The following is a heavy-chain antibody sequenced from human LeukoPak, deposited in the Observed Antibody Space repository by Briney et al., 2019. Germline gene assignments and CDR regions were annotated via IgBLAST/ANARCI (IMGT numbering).Heavy chain of an antibody. V-gene: IGHV3-23*01. J-gene: IGHJ1*01. CDR1: GFTFSSYA. D-gene: IGHD3-22*01. Sequence: PGGSLRLSCAASGFTFSSYAMSWVRQAPGKGLEWVSAISGSGGSTYYADSVKGRFTISRDNSKNTLYLQMSSLRAEDTAVYYCARNYYYDSSGYPAEYFQHWGQGTLVTVSS. CDR2: ISGSGGST. CDR3: ARNYYYDSSGYPAEYFQH.